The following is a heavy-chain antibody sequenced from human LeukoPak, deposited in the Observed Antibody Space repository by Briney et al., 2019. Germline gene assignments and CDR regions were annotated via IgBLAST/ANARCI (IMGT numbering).Heavy chain of an antibody. Sequence: ASVKVSCKASGYTFTSYAMHWVRQAPGQRLEWMGWINAGNGNTKYSQKFQGRVTITRDTSASTAYMELSSLRFEDTAVYYCARDRIAVAGTTLGYWGQGTLVTVSS. J-gene: IGHJ4*02. CDR1: GYTFTSYA. D-gene: IGHD6-19*01. CDR3: ARDRIAVAGTTLGY. V-gene: IGHV1-3*01. CDR2: INAGNGNT.